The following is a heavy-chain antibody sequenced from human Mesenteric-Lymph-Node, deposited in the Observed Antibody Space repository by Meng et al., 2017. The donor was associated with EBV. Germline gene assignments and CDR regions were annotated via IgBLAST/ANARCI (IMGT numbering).Heavy chain of an antibody. J-gene: IGHJ2*01. CDR1: GFSFSDFG. D-gene: IGHD3-10*01. CDR2: IWFDASKE. Sequence: GQLVGSGGGLGKPGGSLGPSCEASGFSFSDFGMHWVRQAQGKGLEWVAVIWFDASKEFYADSVKGRFTISRDNSKNTLYLQINSLRVEDAAMYYCATDGDGRYNWYFDLWGRGTLVTVSS. V-gene: IGHV3-33*03. CDR3: ATDGDGRYNWYFDL.